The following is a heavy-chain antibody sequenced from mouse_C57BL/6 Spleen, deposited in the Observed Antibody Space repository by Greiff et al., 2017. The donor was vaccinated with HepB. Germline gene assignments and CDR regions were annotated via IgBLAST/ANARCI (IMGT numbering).Heavy chain of an antibody. CDR3: ARRGDLRNYAMDY. CDR2: IYPGDGDT. J-gene: IGHJ4*01. V-gene: IGHV1-82*01. Sequence: VQLQQSGPELVKPGASVKISCKASGYAFSSSWMNWVKQRPGKGLEWIGRIYPGDGDTNYNGKFKGKATLTADKSSSTAYMQLSSLTSEDSAVYFCARRGDLRNYAMDYWGQGTSVTVSS. CDR1: GYAFSSSW.